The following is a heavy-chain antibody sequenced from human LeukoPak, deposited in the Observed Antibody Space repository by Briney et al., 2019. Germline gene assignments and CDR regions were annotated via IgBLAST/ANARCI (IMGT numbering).Heavy chain of an antibody. Sequence: GASVKVSCKVSGYTLTELSMHWVRQAPGKGLEWMGGFDPEDGVTIYAQKFQGRVTMTEDTSTDTAYMELSSLRSEDTAVYYCATVGYSYGYFFDYWGQGTLVTVSS. V-gene: IGHV1-24*01. J-gene: IGHJ4*02. CDR2: FDPEDGVT. D-gene: IGHD5-18*01. CDR1: GYTLTELS. CDR3: ATVGYSYGYFFDY.